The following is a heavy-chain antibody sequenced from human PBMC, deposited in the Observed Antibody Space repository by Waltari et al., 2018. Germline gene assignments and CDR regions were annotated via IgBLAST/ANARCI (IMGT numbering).Heavy chain of an antibody. Sequence: QLQLQESGPGLVKPSETLSLTCTVSGGSISSRSYYWGGIRQPPGKGLEWIGSIDYSGRTSYHPSLHSRVTISVDTSQNQFSLKLSSVTAADTAVYYCAGRIAARPFRWFDPWGQGTLVTVSS. CDR1: GGSISSRSYY. CDR3: AGRIAARPFRWFDP. D-gene: IGHD6-6*01. CDR2: IDYSGRT. V-gene: IGHV4-39*07. J-gene: IGHJ5*02.